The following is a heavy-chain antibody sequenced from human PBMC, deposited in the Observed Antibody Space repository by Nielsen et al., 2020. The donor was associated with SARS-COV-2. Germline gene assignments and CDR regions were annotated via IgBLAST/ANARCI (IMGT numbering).Heavy chain of an antibody. Sequence: GESLKISCAASGFTFSNYPMSWVRQAPGKGLEWVSAISSSGSDTYYADSVKGRFTISRDNSKNTLYLQMNSLRAEDTAVYYCARGTYYYDSSGLIDYWGQGTLVTVSS. V-gene: IGHV3-23*01. J-gene: IGHJ4*02. CDR1: GFTFSNYP. CDR2: ISSSGSDT. CDR3: ARGTYYYDSSGLIDY. D-gene: IGHD3-22*01.